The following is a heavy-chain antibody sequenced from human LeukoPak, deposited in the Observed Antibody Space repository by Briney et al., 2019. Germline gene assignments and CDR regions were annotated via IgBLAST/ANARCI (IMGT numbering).Heavy chain of an antibody. CDR1: GFTFSSYS. Sequence: GGSLRLSCAASGFTFSSYSMNWVRQAPGKGLEWVSSISSSSSYIYYADLVKGRFTISRDNAKNSLYLQMNSLRAEDTAVYYCARDPGYAFGYGDWGQETLVTVSS. CDR3: ARDPGYAFGYGD. CDR2: ISSSSSYI. D-gene: IGHD4/OR15-4a*01. J-gene: IGHJ4*02. V-gene: IGHV3-21*01.